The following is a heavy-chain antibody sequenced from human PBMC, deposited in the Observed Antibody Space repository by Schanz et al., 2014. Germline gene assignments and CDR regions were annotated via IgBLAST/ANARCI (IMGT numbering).Heavy chain of an antibody. CDR3: ARTSDMTPVENNWFDP. D-gene: IGHD4-17*01. CDR2: ISPYNGNT. CDR1: GYTFTSYG. J-gene: IGHJ5*02. V-gene: IGHV1-18*01. Sequence: QVQLVQSGAEVKKPGASVKVSCKASGYTFTSYGISWVRQAPGQGLEWMGWISPYNGNTNYAQKLQGRVTMTADTSTSTAYMDLRSLRSDDTAVYYCARTSDMTPVENNWFDPWGQGTLVTVSS.